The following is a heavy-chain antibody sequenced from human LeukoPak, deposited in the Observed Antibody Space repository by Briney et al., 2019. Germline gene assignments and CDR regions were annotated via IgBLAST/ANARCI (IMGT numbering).Heavy chain of an antibody. D-gene: IGHD4-17*01. CDR3: ARLKDYGDQGGYFDY. J-gene: IGHJ4*02. V-gene: IGHV5-51*01. CDR1: GYSFTSYW. CDR2: IYPGDSDT. Sequence: GESLKIPCQASGYSFTSYWIGCVRHMPGEGLEWVGGIYPGDSDTRHSPSFQGQVTISADKSISTAYLQWSSLKASDTAMYYCARLKDYGDQGGYFDYWGQGTLVTVSS.